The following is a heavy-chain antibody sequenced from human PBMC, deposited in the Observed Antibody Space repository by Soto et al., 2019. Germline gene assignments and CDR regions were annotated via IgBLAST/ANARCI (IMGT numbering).Heavy chain of an antibody. Sequence: GGSLRLSCAASGFSFNFYVMTWVRQAPGKGLEWVSGMSGSGGHIHYADSVKGRFTVSRDNSNSTLYLQMNSLRAEDTAVYYCARAVTQYFDSWGQGSLVTVSS. J-gene: IGHJ4*02. CDR2: MSGSGGHI. CDR1: GFSFNFYV. CDR3: ARAVTQYFDS. V-gene: IGHV3-23*01. D-gene: IGHD4-4*01.